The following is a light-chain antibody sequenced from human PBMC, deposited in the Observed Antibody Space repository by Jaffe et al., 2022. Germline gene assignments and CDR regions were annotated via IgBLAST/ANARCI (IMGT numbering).Light chain of an antibody. J-gene: IGKJ3*01. CDR1: QSVSSN. CDR2: GAS. CDR3: QQYNNWPLST. V-gene: IGKV3-15*01. Sequence: EIVMTQSPATLSVSPGERATLSCRASQSVSSNLAWYQQKPGQAPRLLIYGASTRATGIPARFSGSGSGTEFTLTISSLQSEDFAVYYCQQYNNWPLSTFGPGTKVDIK.